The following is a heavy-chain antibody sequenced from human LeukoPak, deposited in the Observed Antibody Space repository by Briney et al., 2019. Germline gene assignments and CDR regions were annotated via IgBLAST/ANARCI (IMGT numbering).Heavy chain of an antibody. CDR1: GFTFSNYA. CDR2: ISGAGT. J-gene: IGHJ1*01. V-gene: IGHV3-23*01. D-gene: IGHD4-17*01. CDR3: ARDPNGDYVGAFDFQR. Sequence: GGSLRLSCAASGFTFSNYALTWVRQAPGRGLEWVSSISGAGTYYADSVKGRFSISRDNYKNTLYLQMSSLRAEDTAAYYCARDPNGDYVGAFDFQRWGQGTLVTVSS.